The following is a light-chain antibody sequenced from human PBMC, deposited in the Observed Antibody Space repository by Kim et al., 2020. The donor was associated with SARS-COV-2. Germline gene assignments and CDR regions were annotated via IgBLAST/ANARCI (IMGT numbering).Light chain of an antibody. CDR2: RNT. V-gene: IGLV1-47*01. Sequence: QSVLTQPPSVSGTPGQRVTISCSGSTPIIGSDDVYWYQQLPGTAPKLLIYRNTKRPSGVPDRFSGSKSGTSASLAISGLRSEDEADYYCATWDDTLSGPGVFGGGTKVTVL. CDR3: ATWDDTLSGPGV. J-gene: IGLJ3*02. CDR1: TPIIGSDD.